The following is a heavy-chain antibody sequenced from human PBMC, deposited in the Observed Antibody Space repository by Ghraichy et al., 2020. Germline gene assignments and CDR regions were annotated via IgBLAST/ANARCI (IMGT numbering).Heavy chain of an antibody. Sequence: GGSLRLSCAASGFTFSSYGMHWVRQAPGKGLEWVAVISYDGSNKYYADSVKGRFTISRDNSKNTLYLQMNSLRAEDTAVYYCAKDPYDYVWGNFERKPVEYYFDYWGQGTLVTVSS. J-gene: IGHJ4*02. CDR1: GFTFSSYG. CDR3: AKDPYDYVWGNFERKPVEYYFDY. CDR2: ISYDGSNK. D-gene: IGHD3-16*01. V-gene: IGHV3-30*18.